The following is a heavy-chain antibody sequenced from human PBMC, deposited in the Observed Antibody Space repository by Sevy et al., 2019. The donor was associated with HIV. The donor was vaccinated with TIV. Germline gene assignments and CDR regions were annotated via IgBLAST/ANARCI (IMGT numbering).Heavy chain of an antibody. CDR3: ASEYSFAAFFDY. D-gene: IGHD5-12*01. J-gene: IGHJ4*02. CDR2: IKEDGSEV. Sequence: GGSLRLSCEGSGFIFNSYWMSWVRQAPGKGLEWVANIKEDGSEVNYVDSVKGRFTISREKAKNSMYLEMNSLRVEDTAVYFCASEYSFAAFFDYWGQGTRVTVSS. CDR1: GFIFNSYW. V-gene: IGHV3-7*01.